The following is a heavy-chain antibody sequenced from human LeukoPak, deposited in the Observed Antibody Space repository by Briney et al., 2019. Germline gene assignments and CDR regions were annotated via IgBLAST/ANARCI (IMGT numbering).Heavy chain of an antibody. V-gene: IGHV3-23*01. D-gene: IGHD6-13*01. Sequence: GRSLRLSCAASGLTFSSYGMHWVRQAPGKGLGWGSAISASGGSTYYADSVKGRLTISRDNSKNTLYLQMNSLRAEDTAVYYCAKDSNTWYATAFDIWGQGTMVTVSS. CDR1: GLTFSSYG. J-gene: IGHJ3*02. CDR3: AKDSNTWYATAFDI. CDR2: ISASGGST.